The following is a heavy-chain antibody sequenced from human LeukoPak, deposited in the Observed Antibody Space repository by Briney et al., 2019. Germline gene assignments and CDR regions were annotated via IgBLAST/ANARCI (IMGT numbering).Heavy chain of an antibody. CDR1: GYTFTSYG. Sequence: ASVKVSCKASGYTFTSYGISWVRQAPGQGLEWMGWISAYNGNTNYARKLQGRVTMTTDTSTSTAYMELRSLRADDTAVYYCARSGRIVATNPFDYWGQGTLVTVSS. CDR2: ISAYNGNT. V-gene: IGHV1-18*01. D-gene: IGHD5-12*01. CDR3: ARSGRIVATNPFDY. J-gene: IGHJ4*02.